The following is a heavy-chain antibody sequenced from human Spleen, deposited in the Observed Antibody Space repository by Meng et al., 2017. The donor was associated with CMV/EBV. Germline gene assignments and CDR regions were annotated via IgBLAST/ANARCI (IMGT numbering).Heavy chain of an antibody. CDR1: GGSISSGDYY. V-gene: IGHV4-30-4*08. CDR2: IYYSGST. Sequence: GQLQDSGPGLLQPSQTLALTCTVSGGSISSGDYYWSWIRQPPGKGLEWIGYIYYSGSTYYNPSLKSRVTISVDTSKNQFSLKLSSVTAADTAVYYCARQVAQQLVGTNWFDPWGQGTLVTVSS. CDR3: ARQVAQQLVGTNWFDP. D-gene: IGHD6-13*01. J-gene: IGHJ5*02.